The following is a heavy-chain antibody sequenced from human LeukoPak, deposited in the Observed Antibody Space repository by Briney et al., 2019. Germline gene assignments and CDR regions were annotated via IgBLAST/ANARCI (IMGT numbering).Heavy chain of an antibody. V-gene: IGHV3-66*01. CDR2: IYSGGNT. J-gene: IGHJ3*02. CDR1: GFTVSSNY. D-gene: IGHD3-10*01. CDR3: ARVTFNYYGSGDAFDI. Sequence: PGGSVRLSCAASGFTVSSNYMSWVRQAPGKGLEWVSVIYSGGNTYYADSVKGRFTISRVNSKNTLYLQMNSLRAEDTAVYYCARVTFNYYGSGDAFDIWGQGTMVTVSS.